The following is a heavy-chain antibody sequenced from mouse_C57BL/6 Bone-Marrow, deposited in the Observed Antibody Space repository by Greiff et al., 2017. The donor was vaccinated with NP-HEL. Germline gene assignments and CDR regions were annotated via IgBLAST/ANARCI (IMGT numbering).Heavy chain of an antibody. CDR2: IRSKSNNYAT. J-gene: IGHJ4*01. D-gene: IGHD2-5*01. CDR3: VRHYSNLYYAMDY. V-gene: IGHV10-1*01. Sequence: EVKLMESGGGLVQPKGSLKLSCAASGFSFNTYAMNWVRQAPGKGLEWVARIRSKSNNYATYYADSVKDRFTISRDDSESMLYLQMNNLKTEDTAMYYCVRHYSNLYYAMDYWGQGTSVTVSS. CDR1: GFSFNTYA.